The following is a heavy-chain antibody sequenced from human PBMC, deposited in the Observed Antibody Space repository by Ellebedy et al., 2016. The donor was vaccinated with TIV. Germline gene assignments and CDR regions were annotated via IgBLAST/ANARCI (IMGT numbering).Heavy chain of an antibody. CDR2: ISGSGGHT. D-gene: IGHD5-12*01. J-gene: IGHJ4*02. CDR3: AKGDSCYDYVDY. Sequence: GESLKISCAASGFTFSSYAMSWVRQAPGKGLEWVSTISGSGGHTYYADSVKGRFTISRDNSKNTLYLQMNSLRAEDTAVYYCAKGDSCYDYVDYWGQGTLVTVSS. CDR1: GFTFSSYA. V-gene: IGHV3-23*01.